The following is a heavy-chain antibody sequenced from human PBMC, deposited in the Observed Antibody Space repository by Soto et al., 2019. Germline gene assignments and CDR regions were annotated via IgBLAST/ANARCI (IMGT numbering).Heavy chain of an antibody. D-gene: IGHD2-21*02. CDR1: GGTISGYY. Sequence: SETLSLTCTVSGGTISGYYWTWIRQPPGKGLEWIGYIYYSGSTNYNPSHKSRVTISLDTSKNQFSLKLSSVTAADTALYYCARSMGNNCGGDCHYAFDIWGQGTMVT. V-gene: IGHV4-59*01. J-gene: IGHJ3*02. CDR2: IYYSGST. CDR3: ARSMGNNCGGDCHYAFDI.